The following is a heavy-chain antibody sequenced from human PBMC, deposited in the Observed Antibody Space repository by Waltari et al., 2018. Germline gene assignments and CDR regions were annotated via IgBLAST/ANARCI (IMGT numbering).Heavy chain of an antibody. Sequence: QVQLQQWGAGLLKPSETLSLTCAVYGGSFSGYYWSWIRQPPGKGLEWIGEIKHSGSNTYNPSLKSRVTISVDTSKNQFSLKLSSVTAADTAVYYCARFRYCSSTSCYMRTNPWGQGTLVTVSS. V-gene: IGHV4-34*01. J-gene: IGHJ5*02. D-gene: IGHD2-2*02. CDR3: ARFRYCSSTSCYMRTNP. CDR2: IKHSGSN. CDR1: GGSFSGYY.